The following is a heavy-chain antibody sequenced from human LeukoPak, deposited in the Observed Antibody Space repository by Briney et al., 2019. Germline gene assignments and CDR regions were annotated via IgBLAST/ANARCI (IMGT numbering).Heavy chain of an antibody. CDR2: ISSSSSYI. Sequence: GGSLRLSCAAFGFTFSSYSMNWVRQAPGKGLEWVSSISSSSSYIYYADSVKGRFTISRDNAKNSLYLQMNSLRAEDTAVYYCARGVTIFGVVIPRWFDPWGQGTLVTVSS. J-gene: IGHJ5*02. V-gene: IGHV3-21*01. CDR3: ARGVTIFGVVIPRWFDP. CDR1: GFTFSSYS. D-gene: IGHD3-3*01.